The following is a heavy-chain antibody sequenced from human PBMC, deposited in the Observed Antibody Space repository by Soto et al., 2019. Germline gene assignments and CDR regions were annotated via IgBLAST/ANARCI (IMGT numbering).Heavy chain of an antibody. CDR2: ISSSSSTI. CDR1: GFTFSSYS. CDR3: ARDQLLIYYGMDV. V-gene: IGHV3-48*02. D-gene: IGHD3-10*01. Sequence: GGTLRLSCAASGFTFSSYSMNWVRQAPGKGQEWVSYISSSSSTIYYADSVKGRFTISRDNAKNSLYLQMNSLRDEDTSVYYCARDQLLIYYGMDVWGQGTTVTVSS. J-gene: IGHJ6*02.